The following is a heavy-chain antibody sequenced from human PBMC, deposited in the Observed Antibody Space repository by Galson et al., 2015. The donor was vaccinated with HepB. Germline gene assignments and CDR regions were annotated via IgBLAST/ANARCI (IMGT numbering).Heavy chain of an antibody. J-gene: IGHJ6*02. V-gene: IGHV3-11*01. D-gene: IGHD3-16*01. CDR3: ARESGGSYAYYYGMDV. CDR1: GFTFSDYY. Sequence: SLRLSCAASGFTFSDYYMSWIRQAPGKGLEWVSYISSSGSTIYYADSVKGRFTISRDNAKNSLYLQMNSLRAEDTAVYYCARESGGSYAYYYGMDVWGQGTTVTVSS. CDR2: ISSSGSTI.